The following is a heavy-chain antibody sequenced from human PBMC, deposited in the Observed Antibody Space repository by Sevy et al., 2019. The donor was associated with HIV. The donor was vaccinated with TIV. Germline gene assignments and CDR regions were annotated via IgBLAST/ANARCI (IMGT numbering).Heavy chain of an antibody. CDR3: ARAYGSGSYGDY. J-gene: IGHJ4*02. CDR2: IFPGDSDT. Sequence: GESLKISCKGSGYSFTSYWIAWVRQMPGKGLEWMGIIFPGDSDTRYSPSFQGQVTISADKSINTAYLQWDTLKASDTAMYYCARAYGSGSYGDYSGQGTLVTVSS. CDR1: GYSFTSYW. D-gene: IGHD3-10*01. V-gene: IGHV5-51*01.